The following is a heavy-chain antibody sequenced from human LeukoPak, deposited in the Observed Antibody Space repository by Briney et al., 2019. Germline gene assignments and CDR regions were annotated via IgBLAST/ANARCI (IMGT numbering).Heavy chain of an antibody. V-gene: IGHV1-8*01. CDR3: ARGRYCSDGSCHGWLDP. D-gene: IGHD2-15*01. J-gene: IGHJ5*02. CDR2: MNPNSGNT. Sequence: VSVKVSCKASGYTFTSYDINWVRQATGQGLEWMGWMNPNSGNTGYVQKFQGRVTMTRNTSISTAYMELSSLRSEDTAVYYCARGRYCSDGSCHGWLDPWGQGTLVTVSS. CDR1: GYTFTSYD.